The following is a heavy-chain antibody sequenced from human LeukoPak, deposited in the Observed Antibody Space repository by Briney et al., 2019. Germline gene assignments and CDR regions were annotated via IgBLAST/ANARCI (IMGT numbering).Heavy chain of an antibody. Sequence: SETLSLTCTVSGGSISSGGYYWSWIRQHPGKGLEWIGYIYYSGSTYYNPSLKSRVTISVDTSKNQFSLKLSSVTAADTAVYYCARAETPHIRYDSYGMDVWGQGTTVTVSS. CDR1: GGSISSGGYY. CDR3: ARAETPHIRYDSYGMDV. J-gene: IGHJ6*02. CDR2: IYYSGST. D-gene: IGHD3-3*01. V-gene: IGHV4-31*03.